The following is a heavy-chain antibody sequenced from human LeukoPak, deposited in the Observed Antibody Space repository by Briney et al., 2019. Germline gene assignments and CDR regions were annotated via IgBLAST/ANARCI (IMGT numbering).Heavy chain of an antibody. J-gene: IGHJ6*02. D-gene: IGHD3-22*01. Sequence: PGGSLRLSCAASGFTFSSYGMQWVRQAPGKGLEWVAVISYDGSNKYYADSAKGRFTISRDNSKNTLYLQMNSLRAEDTAVYYCARDPESSGYYLYYYGMDVWGQGTTVTVSS. V-gene: IGHV3-30*03. CDR1: GFTFSSYG. CDR2: ISYDGSNK. CDR3: ARDPESSGYYLYYYGMDV.